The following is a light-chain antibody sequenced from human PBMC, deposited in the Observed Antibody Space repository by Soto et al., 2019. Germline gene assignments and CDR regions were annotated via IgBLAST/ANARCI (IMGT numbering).Light chain of an antibody. Sequence: SYELTQPTSVSVSPGQTASITCSGDKLGEKYASWYQQKPGQSPVLVIYEDSKRPSGIPERFSGSNSGNTATLTISGTQAVDEADYYCQAWDSSTAVFGGGTKLTVL. J-gene: IGLJ2*01. V-gene: IGLV3-1*01. CDR2: EDS. CDR3: QAWDSSTAV. CDR1: KLGEKY.